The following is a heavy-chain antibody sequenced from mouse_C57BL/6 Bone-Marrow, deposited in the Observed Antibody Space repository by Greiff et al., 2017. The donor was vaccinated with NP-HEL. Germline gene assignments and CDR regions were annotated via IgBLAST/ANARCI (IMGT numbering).Heavy chain of an antibody. CDR3: ARDYSNYSAWFAY. Sequence: QQSCKASGYTFTSYWMHWVQQRPGRGLEWIGRIDPNSGGTKYNEKFKSKATLTVDKPSSTAYMQLSSLTSEDSAVYYCARDYSNYSAWFAYWGQGTLVTVSA. CDR1: GYTFTSYW. D-gene: IGHD2-5*01. J-gene: IGHJ3*01. CDR2: IDPNSGGT. V-gene: IGHV1-72*01.